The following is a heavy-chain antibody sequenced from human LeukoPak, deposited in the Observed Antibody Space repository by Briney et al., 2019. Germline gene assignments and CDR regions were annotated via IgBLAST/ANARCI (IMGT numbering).Heavy chain of an antibody. CDR3: ATDRGWRTSGYYLYYFEY. V-gene: IGHV3-7*01. D-gene: IGHD3-3*01. CDR1: GLIFTNYF. J-gene: IGHJ4*02. CDR2: IKHDGSEK. Sequence: GGSLRLSCAASGLIFTNYFMSWVRQAPGKGLEWVASIKHDGSEKYYVDSVRGRFTISKDNTMNSLYLQMSSLRAEDTAVYYCATDRGWRTSGYYLYYFEYWGQGTLVTYSS.